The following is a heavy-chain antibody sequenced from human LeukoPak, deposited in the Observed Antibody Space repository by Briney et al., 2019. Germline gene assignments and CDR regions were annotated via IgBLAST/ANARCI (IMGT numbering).Heavy chain of an antibody. CDR3: AKDGYSSIPGFHFEY. J-gene: IGHJ4*02. CDR2: ISGSGGST. Sequence: GGSLRLSCAASGFTFSSYAMSWVRQAPGKGLEWVSAISGSGGSTYYADSMKGRFTISRDNSKKTLYLHLNSLRVEDAAVYYCAKDGYSSIPGFHFEYWGQGTPVTVSS. D-gene: IGHD6-13*01. CDR1: GFTFSSYA. V-gene: IGHV3-23*01.